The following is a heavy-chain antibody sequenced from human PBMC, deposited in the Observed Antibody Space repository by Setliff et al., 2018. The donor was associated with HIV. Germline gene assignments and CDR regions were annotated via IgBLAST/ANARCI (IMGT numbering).Heavy chain of an antibody. CDR3: ARDHPGIAY. V-gene: IGHV1-3*01. J-gene: IGHJ4*02. Sequence: ASVKVSCKASGGTFTSYVISWVRQAPGQRLEWMGWIHAGSGDTQYSQKFQGRVTITRDTSASTVYMELSSLRSEDTAMYYCARDHPGIAYWGQGTMVTVSS. CDR1: GGTFTSYV. CDR2: IHAGSGDT.